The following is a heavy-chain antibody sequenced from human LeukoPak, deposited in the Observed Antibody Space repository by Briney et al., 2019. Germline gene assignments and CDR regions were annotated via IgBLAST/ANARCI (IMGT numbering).Heavy chain of an antibody. CDR1: GFTFSSYA. J-gene: IGHJ6*02. V-gene: IGHV3-23*01. CDR2: ISGSGGST. CDR3: ARDRFPSRDIVVVPAASPLDV. D-gene: IGHD2-2*01. Sequence: GGSLRLSCAASGFTFSSYAMSWVRQAPGKGLEWVSAISGSGGSTYYADSVKGRFTISRDNAKNSLYLQMNSLRAEDTAVYYCARDRFPSRDIVVVPAASPLDVWGQGTTVTVSS.